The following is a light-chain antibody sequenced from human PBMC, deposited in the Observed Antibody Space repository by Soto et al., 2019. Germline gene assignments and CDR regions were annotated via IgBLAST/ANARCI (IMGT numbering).Light chain of an antibody. Sequence: QSVLTQPRSVSGSPGQSVTISCTGTCSDVGGYDFVSWYQQHPGKAPKLMIYDVSKRPSGVPDRFSGSKSANSASLTISGLQAEDEALYYCCSYAGSYNLGVFGGGTKLTVL. CDR1: CSDVGGYDF. J-gene: IGLJ3*02. V-gene: IGLV2-11*01. CDR3: CSYAGSYNLGV. CDR2: DVS.